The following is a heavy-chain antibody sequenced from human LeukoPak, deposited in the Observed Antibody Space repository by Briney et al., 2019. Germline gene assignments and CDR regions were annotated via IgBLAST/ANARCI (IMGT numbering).Heavy chain of an antibody. CDR1: GGSFSGYY. CDR2: INHSGST. D-gene: IGHD3-22*01. CDR3: ARWGHDSSGYYPFDY. V-gene: IGHV4-34*01. Sequence: SETLSLTCAVYGGSFSGYYWSWIRQPPGKGLEWIGEINHSGSTNYNPSLKSRVTISVDTSKNQFSLKLSSVTAADTAVYYCARWGHDSSGYYPFDYWGQGTLVTVSS. J-gene: IGHJ4*02.